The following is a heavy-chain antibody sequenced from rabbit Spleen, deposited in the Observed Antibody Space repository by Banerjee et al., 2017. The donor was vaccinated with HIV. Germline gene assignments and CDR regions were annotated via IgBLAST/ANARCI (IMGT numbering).Heavy chain of an antibody. V-gene: IGHV1S43*01. CDR1: GFDLNSYYY. CDR3: VRDRANIGGDYGPYYFDL. D-gene: IGHD2-1*01. J-gene: IGHJ4*01. CDR2: IEPIFGNT. Sequence: QSLEESGGDLVKPGASLTLTCKASGFDLNSYYYMSWVRQAPGKGLEWIGYIEPIFGNTYYANWVNGRFTISSHNAQNTLYLQLSSLTAADTATYFCVRDRANIGGDYGPYYFDLWGQGTLVTVS.